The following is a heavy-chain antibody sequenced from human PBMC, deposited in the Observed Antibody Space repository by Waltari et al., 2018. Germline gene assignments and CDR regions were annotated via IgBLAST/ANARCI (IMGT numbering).Heavy chain of an antibody. J-gene: IGHJ4*02. CDR2: MIQDGNER. CDR3: VRWQNADY. CDR1: GFTFISYW. Sequence: EVDLVESGGGLVQPGESLTLSCAASGFTFISYWMTWVRQAPGGGLEWVANMIQDGNERNYVDSVKGRFTISGDNAKNSLYLQMNSLRAEYTALYYCVRWQNADYWGQGALVTVSS. V-gene: IGHV3-7*01.